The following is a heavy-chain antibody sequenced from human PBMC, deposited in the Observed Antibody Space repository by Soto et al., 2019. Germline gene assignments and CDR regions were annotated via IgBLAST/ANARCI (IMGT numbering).Heavy chain of an antibody. V-gene: IGHV3-23*01. CDR1: GFTFSSHS. CDR3: ATGAITARRFDY. Sequence: EVQLLESGGGLVQPGGSLRLSCAASGFTFSSHSMSWVRQAPGKELEWVSSISSSGVDIFYADSVKGRFIISRDNSKNTLYLQVNGLRAEDTAVYYCATGAITARRFDYWGQGTLVTVSS. D-gene: IGHD6-6*01. J-gene: IGHJ4*02. CDR2: ISSSGVDI.